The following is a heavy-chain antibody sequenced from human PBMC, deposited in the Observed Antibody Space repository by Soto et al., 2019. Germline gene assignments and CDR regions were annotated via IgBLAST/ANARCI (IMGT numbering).Heavy chain of an antibody. CDR2: INAGNGNT. D-gene: IGHD6-6*01. CDR3: AKEGSSSLYYFDC. CDR1: GHTFTSYA. V-gene: IGHV1-3*01. J-gene: IGHJ4*02. Sequence: ASVKVSCKASGHTFTSYAMHWVRQAPGQRLEWMGWINAGNGNTKYSQKFQGRVTITRDTSASTAYMELSSLRSEDTALYYCAKEGSSSLYYFDCWGQGTLVTVSS.